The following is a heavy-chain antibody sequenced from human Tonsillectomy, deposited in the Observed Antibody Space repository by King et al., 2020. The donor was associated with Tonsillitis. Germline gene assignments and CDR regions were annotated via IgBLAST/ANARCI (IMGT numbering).Heavy chain of an antibody. J-gene: IGHJ3*02. V-gene: IGHV4-30-4*07. CDR1: GGSISSADYS. D-gene: IGHD2-8*01. CDR3: ARGYCSNGICLDAFDI. Sequence: QLQLQVSGPGLVKPSETLSLTCAVSGGSISSADYSWSWIRQPPGKGLEWIGYIYFSGSTYCNSSLKSRLNIALDTSKNQFSLRLSSVTAADTAVYYCARGYCSNGICLDAFDIWGQGTMVAVSS. CDR2: IYFSGST.